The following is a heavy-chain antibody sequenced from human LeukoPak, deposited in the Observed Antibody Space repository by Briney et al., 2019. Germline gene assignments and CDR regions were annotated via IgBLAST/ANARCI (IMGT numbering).Heavy chain of an antibody. D-gene: IGHD1-1*01. V-gene: IGHV3-23*01. CDR3: AKEWRWGDTEVHYYGLNV. CDR2: ITSTNGRT. Sequence: PGGSLRVSCVHPGFSFSNYAMNWVRQAPGKGLEWVAIITSTNGRTYYADSVKGRFTISRDNSKNTLSLQMNSVTAEDTAVYYCAKEWRWGDTEVHYYGLNVWGQGTTVSV. J-gene: IGHJ6*02. CDR1: GFSFSNYA.